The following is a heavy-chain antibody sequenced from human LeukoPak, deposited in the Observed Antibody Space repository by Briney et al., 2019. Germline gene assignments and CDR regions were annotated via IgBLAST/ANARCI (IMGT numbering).Heavy chain of an antibody. Sequence: GGSLRLSCAASGLTFSSYWMSWVRQAPGKGLEWVANINHDRSEKHYVDSVTGRFTISRDNTKNLLYLQMNSLRAEDTGVKDCARDLAGPTQEAYDSCGEGTMVAVSS. CDR2: INHDRSEK. CDR3: ARDLAGPTQEAYDS. CDR1: GLTFSSYW. J-gene: IGHJ3*02. D-gene: IGHD4-17*01. V-gene: IGHV3-7*01.